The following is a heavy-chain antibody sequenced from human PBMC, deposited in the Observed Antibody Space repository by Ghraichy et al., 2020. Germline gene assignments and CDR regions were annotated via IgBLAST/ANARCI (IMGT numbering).Heavy chain of an antibody. J-gene: IGHJ5*02. Sequence: SCTVSGGSISSYYWSWIRQPPGKGLEWIGYIYYSGSTNYNPSLKSRVTISVDTSKNQFSLKLSSVTAADTAVYYCARESSGDGYKAWGQGTLVTVSS. V-gene: IGHV4-59*01. D-gene: IGHD5-24*01. CDR1: GGSISSYY. CDR3: ARESSGDGYKA. CDR2: IYYSGST.